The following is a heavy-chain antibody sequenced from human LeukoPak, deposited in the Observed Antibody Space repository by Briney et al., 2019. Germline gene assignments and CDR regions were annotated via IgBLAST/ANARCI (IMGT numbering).Heavy chain of an antibody. Sequence: SVKVSCKASGGTFSSYAISWVRQAPGQGLEWMGRIIPILGIANYAQKFQGRVTITADKSTSTAYMELSSLRSEDTAVYYCARAESQYCSSTSCAFDYWGQGTLVTVSS. J-gene: IGHJ4*02. CDR2: IIPILGIA. D-gene: IGHD2-2*01. CDR3: ARAESQYCSSTSCAFDY. V-gene: IGHV1-69*04. CDR1: GGTFSSYA.